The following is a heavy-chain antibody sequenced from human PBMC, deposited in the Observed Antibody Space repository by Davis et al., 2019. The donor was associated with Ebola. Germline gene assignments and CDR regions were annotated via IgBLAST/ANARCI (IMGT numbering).Heavy chain of an antibody. CDR3: AKDNSIRDYDFWSGRYYYYGMDV. CDR2: ISSSGSTI. Sequence: GESLKISCAASGFTFSSYEMNWVRQAPGKGLEWVSYISSSGSTIYYADSVKGRFTISRDNAKNSLYLQMNSLRAEDTAVYYCAKDNSIRDYDFWSGRYYYYGMDVWGQGTTVTVSS. V-gene: IGHV3-48*03. CDR1: GFTFSSYE. J-gene: IGHJ6*02. D-gene: IGHD3-3*01.